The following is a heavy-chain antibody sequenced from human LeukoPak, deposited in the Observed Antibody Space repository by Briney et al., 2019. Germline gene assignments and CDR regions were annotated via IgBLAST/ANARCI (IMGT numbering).Heavy chain of an antibody. V-gene: IGHV4-39*01. CDR3: VRHDGRGGSTMGAFDS. D-gene: IGHD3-3*01. CDR1: AGSISSSSHH. Sequence: SKTLSLTCTVSAGSISSSSHHWGWIRQSPGKGLEWIGSIYSGRTTYYNPSLNSRVTISVVTSKNQFSLQLSSVTAADTAVYYCVRHDGRGGSTMGAFDSWGQGSLVTVSS. J-gene: IGHJ5*01. CDR2: IYSGRTT.